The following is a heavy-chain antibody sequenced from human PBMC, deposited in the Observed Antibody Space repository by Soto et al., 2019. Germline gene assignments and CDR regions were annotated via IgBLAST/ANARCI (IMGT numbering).Heavy chain of an antibody. V-gene: IGHV1-2*04. D-gene: IGHD3-3*01. J-gene: IGHJ4*02. CDR1: GYTLTELS. CDR3: ARDGRIRDDFWSGIIPD. Sequence: ASVTVSCKGSGYTLTELSMHWLRQAPGKGLEWMGWINPNSGGTNYAQKFQGWVTMTRDTSISTAYMELSRLRSDDTAVYYCARDGRIRDDFWSGIIPDWGQGTLVTVSS. CDR2: INPNSGGT.